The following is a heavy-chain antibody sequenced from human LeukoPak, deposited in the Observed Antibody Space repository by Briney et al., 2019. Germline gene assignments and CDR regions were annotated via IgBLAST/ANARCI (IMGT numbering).Heavy chain of an antibody. V-gene: IGHV1-69*01. CDR3: ARNSHDLLGIAVAGIHWFDP. CDR2: IIPIFGTA. CDR1: GGTFSSYA. Sequence: ASVKVSCKASGGTFSSYAISWVRQAPGQGLEWMGGIIPIFGTANYAQKFQGRVTITADESTSTAYMELSRLRSDDTAVYYCARNSHDLLGIAVAGIHWFDPWGQGTLVTVSS. J-gene: IGHJ5*02. D-gene: IGHD6-19*01.